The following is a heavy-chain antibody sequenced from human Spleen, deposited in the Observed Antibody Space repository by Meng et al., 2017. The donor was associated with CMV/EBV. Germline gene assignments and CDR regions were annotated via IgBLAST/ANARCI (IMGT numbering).Heavy chain of an antibody. D-gene: IGHD2-2*01. V-gene: IGHV3-23*03. J-gene: IGHJ4*02. Sequence: GESLKISCAASGFTFSNYAINWVRQAPGKGLEWVSVIYSGGGNTDYADSVKGRFTISRDNSKNTVDMEMNSLRVEDTAVYYCAKDRPPIVVVPAATFDYWGQGTLVTVSS. CDR1: GFTFSNYA. CDR3: AKDRPPIVVVPAATFDY. CDR2: IYSGGGNT.